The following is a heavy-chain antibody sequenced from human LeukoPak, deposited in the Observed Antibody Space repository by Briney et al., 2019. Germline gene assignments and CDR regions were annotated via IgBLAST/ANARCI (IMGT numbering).Heavy chain of an antibody. CDR2: IKEDGSVK. Sequence: GGSLRLSCAASGFTFSSYWMTWVRQAPGKGLEWVANIKEDGSVKYYVDSVKGRFTISRDNAKNSVYLQMDSLRAEDTAVYYCARGGIITSYAFEIWGQGTMVTVSS. J-gene: IGHJ3*02. V-gene: IGHV3-7*04. CDR3: ARGGIITSYAFEI. D-gene: IGHD6-6*01. CDR1: GFTFSSYW.